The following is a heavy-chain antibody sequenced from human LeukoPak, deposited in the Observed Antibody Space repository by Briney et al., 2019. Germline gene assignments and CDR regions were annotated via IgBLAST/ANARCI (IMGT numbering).Heavy chain of an antibody. D-gene: IGHD1-26*01. V-gene: IGHV1-8*01. J-gene: IGHJ4*02. CDR1: GYTFTSYD. Sequence: GASVKVSCKASGYTFTSYDINWVRQATGQGLEWMGWMNPNSGNTGYAQKFQGRVTMTRNTSISTAYMELSSLRSEDTAVYYCARTSDSGSYLDYYFDYWGQGTPVTVSS. CDR2: MNPNSGNT. CDR3: ARTSDSGSYLDYYFDY.